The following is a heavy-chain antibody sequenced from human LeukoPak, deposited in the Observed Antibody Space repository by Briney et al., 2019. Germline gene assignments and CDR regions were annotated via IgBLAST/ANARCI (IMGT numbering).Heavy chain of an antibody. D-gene: IGHD3-10*01. V-gene: IGHV4-4*02. CDR1: GGSISSSNW. CDR3: ARDQDGSGSYKDY. Sequence: SETLSLTCAVSGGSISSSNWWSWVRQPPGKGLEWSGEIYHSGSTNYKPSLKSRVTISVDKSKNQFSLKLSSVTAADTAVYYCARDQDGSGSYKDYWGQGTLVTVSS. CDR2: IYHSGST. J-gene: IGHJ4*02.